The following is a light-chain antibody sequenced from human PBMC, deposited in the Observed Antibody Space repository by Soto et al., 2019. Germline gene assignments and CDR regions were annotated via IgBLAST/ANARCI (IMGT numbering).Light chain of an antibody. Sequence: QSVVTKPPSISATPGQKVTISCSGWYSNMETNYVSWYQQLPGTAPKLLIYDNTERPSGVPDRFSGSKSGSSATLGITGLQTGDEADYYCATWYSSLSVGVFGTGTKVNVI. V-gene: IGLV1-51*01. CDR3: ATWYSSLSVGV. CDR2: DNT. CDR1: YSNMETNY. J-gene: IGLJ1*01.